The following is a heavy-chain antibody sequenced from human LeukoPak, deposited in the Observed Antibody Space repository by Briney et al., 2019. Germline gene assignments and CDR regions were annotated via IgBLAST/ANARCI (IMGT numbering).Heavy chain of an antibody. V-gene: IGHV3-30*02. CDR3: AKDPRPGWQVLQNWFDP. J-gene: IGHJ5*02. CDR2: IRYDESNK. D-gene: IGHD4-11*01. CDR1: GFTFSTYG. Sequence: PGGSLRLSCAASGFTFSTYGIHWVRQAPGKGLEWVAFIRYDESNKYYADSVKGRFTISRDNSKNTLYLQMNSLRAEDTAVYYCAKDPRPGWQVLQNWFDPWGQGTLVTVSS.